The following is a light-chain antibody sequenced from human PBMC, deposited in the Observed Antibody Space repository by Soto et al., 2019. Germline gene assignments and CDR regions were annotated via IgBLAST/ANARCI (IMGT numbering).Light chain of an antibody. CDR3: QKYNSDPPLT. V-gene: IGKV1-27*01. CDR1: QGISNY. Sequence: DIPMTQSPSSLSASVGDRVNITCRASQGISNYLAWYQQKPGKVPTLLIYAASTLQSGVPSRFSGSGSGTDFILTLSSLQPDDVATYYCQKYNSDPPLTFGGGTKVEIK. CDR2: AAS. J-gene: IGKJ4*01.